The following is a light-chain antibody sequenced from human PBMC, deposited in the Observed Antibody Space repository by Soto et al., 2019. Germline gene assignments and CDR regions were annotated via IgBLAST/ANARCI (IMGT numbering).Light chain of an antibody. V-gene: IGLV2-14*01. J-gene: IGLJ3*02. CDR2: EVS. CDR3: SSYTSSNTWV. Sequence: QSALTQPASVSGSPGQSITISCTGTSSDVGGYNYVSWYQQHPGKAPKLMIYEVSNRPSGVSDRFSGSKSDNTASLTISGRQAEDEADYYCSSYTSSNTWVFGGGTKLTVL. CDR1: SSDVGGYNY.